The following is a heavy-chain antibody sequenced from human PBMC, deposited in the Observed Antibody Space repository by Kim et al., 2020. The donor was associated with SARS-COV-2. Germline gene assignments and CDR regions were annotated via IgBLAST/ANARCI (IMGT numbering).Heavy chain of an antibody. J-gene: IGHJ5*02. CDR3: AGGQTWIQLWRASEFAP. V-gene: IGHV4-34*01. D-gene: IGHD5-18*01. CDR2: INHSGST. CDR1: GGSFSGYY. Sequence: SETLSLTCAVYGGSFSGYYWSWIRQPPGKGLEWIGEINHSGSTNYNPSLKSRVTISVNTSKNQFSLNLSPVTAADTAVYYCAGGQTWIQLWRASEFAPWG.